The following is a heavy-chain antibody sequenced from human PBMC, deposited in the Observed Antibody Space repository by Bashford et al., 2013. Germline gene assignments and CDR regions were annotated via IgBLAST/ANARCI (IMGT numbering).Heavy chain of an antibody. CDR2: ISAYNGNT. V-gene: IGHV1-18*01. Sequence: ASVKVSCKASGYTFTSYGISWVRQAPGQGLEWMGWISAYNGNTNYAQKLQGRVTMTTDTSTSTAYMELRSLRSEDTAVYYCARDLDVRVEMAANWFDPWAREPWSPSPQ. CDR3: ARDLDVRVEMAANWFDP. D-gene: IGHD5-24*01. CDR1: GYTFTSYG. J-gene: IGHJ5*02.